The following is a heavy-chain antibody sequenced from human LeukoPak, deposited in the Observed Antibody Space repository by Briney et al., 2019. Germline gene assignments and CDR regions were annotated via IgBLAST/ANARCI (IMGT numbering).Heavy chain of an antibody. D-gene: IGHD6-19*01. CDR2: IYPKSGES. Sequence: ASVKVSCKASGYTFTDYYIHWVRQSPGQGLEWMAFIYPKSGESKYAQKFQGRVTMTRDTSITTAYMELTRLTSDDTAVYSCATIEAGAGTDWGQGTLVTVSS. CDR1: GYTFTDYY. J-gene: IGHJ4*02. CDR3: ATIEAGAGTD. V-gene: IGHV1-2*02.